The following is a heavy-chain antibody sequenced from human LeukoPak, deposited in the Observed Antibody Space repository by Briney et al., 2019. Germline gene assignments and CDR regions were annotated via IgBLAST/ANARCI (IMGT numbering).Heavy chain of an antibody. CDR2: INHSGST. Sequence: PSETLSLTCTVSGGSISSSSYYRGWIRQPPGKGLEWIGEINHSGSTNYNPSLKSRVTISVDTSKNQFSLKLSSVTAADTAVYYCARLPDSYYYYGMDVWGQGTTVTVSS. CDR3: ARLPDSYYYYGMDV. J-gene: IGHJ6*02. CDR1: GGSISSSSYY. V-gene: IGHV4-39*07.